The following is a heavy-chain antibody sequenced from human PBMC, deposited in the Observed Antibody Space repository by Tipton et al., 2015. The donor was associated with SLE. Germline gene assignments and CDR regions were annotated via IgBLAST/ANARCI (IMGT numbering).Heavy chain of an antibody. CDR3: GRDPHLYYYYMDV. CDR1: GFTFSSYS. Sequence: LSCAASGFTFSSYSMNWVRQAPGKGLEWVSSISSGSSYIYYADSVKGRFTISRDNAKNSLYLQMNSLRAEDTAVYYCGRDPHLYYYYMDVWGKGTTVTVSS. V-gene: IGHV3-21*01. J-gene: IGHJ6*03. CDR2: ISSGSSYI.